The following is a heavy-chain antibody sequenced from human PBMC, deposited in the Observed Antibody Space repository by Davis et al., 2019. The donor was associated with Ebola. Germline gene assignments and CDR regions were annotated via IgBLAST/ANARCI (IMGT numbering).Heavy chain of an antibody. Sequence: MPSETLSLTCTVSGGSISSYYWSWIRQPPGKGLEWIGYIYYSGSTNYNPSLKSRVTISVDKSKNQFSLKLSSVTAADTAVYYCARRTRSAMSTIFHDAFDIWGQGTMVTVSS. D-gene: IGHD5/OR15-5a*01. V-gene: IGHV4-59*12. CDR3: ARRTRSAMSTIFHDAFDI. CDR2: IYYSGST. CDR1: GGSISSYY. J-gene: IGHJ3*02.